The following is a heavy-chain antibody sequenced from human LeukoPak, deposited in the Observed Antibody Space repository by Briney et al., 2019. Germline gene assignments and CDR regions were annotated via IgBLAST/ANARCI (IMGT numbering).Heavy chain of an antibody. CDR1: GFTFSSYS. CDR3: AKSYDFWSGYYYAAFDI. CDR2: ISSSSSTI. J-gene: IGHJ3*02. Sequence: GGSLRLSCAASGFTFSSYSMNWVRQAPGKGLEWVSYISSSSSTIYYADSVKGRFTISRDNAKNSLYLQMNSLRAEDTAVYYCAKSYDFWSGYYYAAFDIWGQGTTVTVFS. V-gene: IGHV3-48*01. D-gene: IGHD3-3*01.